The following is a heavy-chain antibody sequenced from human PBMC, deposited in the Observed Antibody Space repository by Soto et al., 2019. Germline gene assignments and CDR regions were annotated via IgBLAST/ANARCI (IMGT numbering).Heavy chain of an antibody. CDR3: AKDTYYHDSSGFYVFDY. D-gene: IGHD3-22*01. CDR1: GFTVSSNY. CDR2: TSYDGRNN. Sequence: PGESLKISCAASGFTVSSNYMSWVRQAPGKGLEWVAVTSYDGRNNNYADSVRGRFTISRDNSKNTLYLQMNSLRAEDTAVYYCAKDTYYHDSSGFYVFDYWGQGTPVTVSS. V-gene: IGHV3-30*18. J-gene: IGHJ4*02.